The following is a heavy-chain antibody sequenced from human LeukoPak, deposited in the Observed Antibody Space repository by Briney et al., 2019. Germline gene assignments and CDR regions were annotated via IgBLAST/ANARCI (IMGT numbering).Heavy chain of an antibody. D-gene: IGHD3-10*01. CDR2: IIPIFGTA. V-gene: IGHV1-69*13. J-gene: IGHJ4*02. Sequence: ASVKVSCKASGYTFTSYGISWVRQAPGQGLEWMGGIIPIFGTANYAQKFQGRVTITADESTSTAYMELSSLRSEDTAVYYCARSEGYYYGSGSYYDYWGQGTLVTVSS. CDR1: GYTFTSYG. CDR3: ARSEGYYYGSGSYYDY.